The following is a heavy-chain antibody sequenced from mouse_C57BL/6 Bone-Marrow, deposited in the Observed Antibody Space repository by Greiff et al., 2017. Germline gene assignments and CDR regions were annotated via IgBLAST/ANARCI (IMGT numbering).Heavy chain of an antibody. D-gene: IGHD2-3*01. V-gene: IGHV1-81*01. J-gene: IGHJ3*01. Sequence: VQLVESGAELARPGASVKLSCKASGYTFTSYGISWVKQRTGQGLEWIGEIYPRSGNTYYNEKLKGKATLTADKSSSTAYMELRSLTSEDSAVYFCAGGWLPPYWGQGTLVTVSA. CDR3: AGGWLPPY. CDR2: IYPRSGNT. CDR1: GYTFTSYG.